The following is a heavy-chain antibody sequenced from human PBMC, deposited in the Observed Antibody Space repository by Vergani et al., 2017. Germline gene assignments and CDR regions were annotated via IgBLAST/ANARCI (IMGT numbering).Heavy chain of an antibody. V-gene: IGHV3-30*07. J-gene: IGHJ4*02. CDR2: ISYDGSNK. CDR1: GFTFSSYA. Sequence: QVQLVESGGGVVQPGRSLRLSCAASGFTFSSYAMHWVRQAPGKGLEWVAVISYDGSNKYYADSVKGRFTISRDNSKNTLYLQMNSLIAEDTAVYYCARMGDSSSWNYWGQGTLVTVSS. D-gene: IGHD6-13*01. CDR3: ARMGDSSSWNY.